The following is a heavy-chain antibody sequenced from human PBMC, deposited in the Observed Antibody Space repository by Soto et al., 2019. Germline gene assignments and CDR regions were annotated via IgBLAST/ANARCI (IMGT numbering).Heavy chain of an antibody. CDR2: ITSGGTT. CDR1: GFTFMNFA. Sequence: EVQVLESGGGLVQPGGSLRLSCAASGFTFMNFAMCWVRQAPGKGLEWVSTITSGGTTYYADSVKGRFTISRDNSKNTLYLQMIRLRAEDTAVYHCAKVEEIGYWGQGTLVTVSS. J-gene: IGHJ4*02. V-gene: IGHV3-23*01. CDR3: AKVEEIGY.